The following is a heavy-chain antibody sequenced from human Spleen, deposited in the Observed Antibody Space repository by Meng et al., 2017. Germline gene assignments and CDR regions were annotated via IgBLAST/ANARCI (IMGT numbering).Heavy chain of an antibody. J-gene: IGHJ5*02. V-gene: IGHV1-2*02. CDR2: INPDRGGT. CDR3: ARVYSNPPDWFDP. CDR1: GYTFIGSY. Sequence: ASVKVSCKASGYTFIGSYMNWVRQAPGQGLEWMGWINPDRGGTNSAQKFQGRVAMTWDTSSSTAYMELSRLTSVDTAVYYCARVYSNPPDWFDPWGQGTRVTVSS. D-gene: IGHD1-26*01.